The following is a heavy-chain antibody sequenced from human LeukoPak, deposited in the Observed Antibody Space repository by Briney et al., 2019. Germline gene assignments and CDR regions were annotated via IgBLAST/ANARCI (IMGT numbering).Heavy chain of an antibody. V-gene: IGHV3-21*01. D-gene: IGHD5-18*01. J-gene: IGHJ3*02. CDR1: GFTFSSYS. Sequence: GGSLRLSCAASGFTFSSYSMNWVRQAPGKGLEWVSSISSSSSYIYYADSVKGRFTISRDNAKNSLYLQMNSLRAEDTAVYYCAREGGYSYGIDAFDIWGQGTMVTVSP. CDR3: AREGGYSYGIDAFDI. CDR2: ISSSSSYI.